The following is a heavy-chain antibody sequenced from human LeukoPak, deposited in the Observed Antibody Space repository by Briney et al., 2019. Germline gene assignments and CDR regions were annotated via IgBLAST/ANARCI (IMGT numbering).Heavy chain of an antibody. J-gene: IGHJ4*02. CDR3: ARRPIVPAAVIDY. CDR2: IYHSGST. D-gene: IGHD2-2*01. V-gene: IGHV4-38-2*01. Sequence: KPSETLSLTCAVSGYSISSGYYWGWIRQPPGKGLEWIGSIYHSGSTYYNPSLKSRVTISVDTSKNQFSLKLSSVTAADTAVYYCARRPIVPAAVIDYWGQGTLVTVSS. CDR1: GYSISSGYY.